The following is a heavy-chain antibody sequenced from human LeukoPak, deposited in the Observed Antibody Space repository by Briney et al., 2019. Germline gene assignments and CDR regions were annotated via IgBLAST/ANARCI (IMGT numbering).Heavy chain of an antibody. V-gene: IGHV4-39*07. CDR2: INHSGST. CDR3: ARGYGDYPDY. Sequence: SETLSLTCTVSGGSISSSSYYWSWIRQPPGKGLEWIGEINHSGSTNYNPSLKSRVTISVDTSKNQFSLKLSSVTAADTAVYYCARGYGDYPDYWGQGTLVTVSS. J-gene: IGHJ4*02. D-gene: IGHD4-17*01. CDR1: GGSISSSSYY.